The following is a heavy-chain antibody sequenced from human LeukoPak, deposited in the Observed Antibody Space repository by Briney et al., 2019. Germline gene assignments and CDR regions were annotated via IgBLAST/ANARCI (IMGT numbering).Heavy chain of an antibody. CDR2: ISGGGAGT. CDR1: AFTFSSYA. V-gene: IGHV3-23*01. J-gene: IGHJ4*02. Sequence: GGSLRLSCAASAFTFSSYAMNWVRQAPGKGLEWVAGISGGGAGTYYVDSVKGRFTISRDNSKNTLYLQMNSLGAEDTAVYYCAKLVSTTQMGDYWGQGTPVTVSS. D-gene: IGHD2/OR15-2a*01. CDR3: AKLVSTTQMGDY.